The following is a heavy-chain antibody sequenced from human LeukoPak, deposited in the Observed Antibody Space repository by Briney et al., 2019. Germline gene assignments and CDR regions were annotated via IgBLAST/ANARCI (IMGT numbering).Heavy chain of an antibody. D-gene: IGHD6-6*01. CDR2: IRSKANSYAT. CDR1: GFTFSGSA. V-gene: IGHV3-73*01. Sequence: AGGSLRLSCAASGFTFSGSAMHWVRQASGKGLEWVGRIRSKANSYATAYAASVKGRFTISRDDSKNTAYLQMNSLKTEGTAVYYCTGRHSSSSDYWGQGTLVTVSS. J-gene: IGHJ4*02. CDR3: TGRHSSSSDY.